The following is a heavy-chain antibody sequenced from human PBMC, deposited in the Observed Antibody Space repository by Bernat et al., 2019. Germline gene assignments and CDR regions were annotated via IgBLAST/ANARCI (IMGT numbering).Heavy chain of an antibody. CDR2: IKQDGSEK. Sequence: EVQLVESGGDLVQPGGSLRLSCAASGFTFSSYWMSWVRQAPGKGLEWVANIKQDGSEKYYVDSVKGRFTISRDNAKNSLYLQMNSLGAEDTAVYYCAREEAYCSGGSCYVDYWGQGTLVTVSS. V-gene: IGHV3-7*03. J-gene: IGHJ4*02. CDR3: AREEAYCSGGSCYVDY. CDR1: GFTFSSYW. D-gene: IGHD2-15*01.